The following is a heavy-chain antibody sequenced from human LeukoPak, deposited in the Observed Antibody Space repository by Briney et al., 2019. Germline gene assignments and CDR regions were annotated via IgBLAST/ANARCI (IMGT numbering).Heavy chain of an antibody. D-gene: IGHD3-22*01. Sequence: SETLSLTCTVSGYSINSGYYWGWVRQPPGKGLEWIGSIYHSGSTYYNPSLKSRVTISVDTSKNHFSLKLTSVTAADTAVYYCARQRLEKDYDSSGYYYFDYWGQGTLVTVSS. CDR1: GYSINSGYY. V-gene: IGHV4-38-2*02. CDR2: IYHSGST. J-gene: IGHJ4*02. CDR3: ARQRLEKDYDSSGYYYFDY.